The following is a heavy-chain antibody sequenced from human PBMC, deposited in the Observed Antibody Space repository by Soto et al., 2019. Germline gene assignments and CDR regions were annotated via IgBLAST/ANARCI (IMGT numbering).Heavy chain of an antibody. V-gene: IGHV3-9*01. D-gene: IGHD6-13*01. J-gene: IGHJ4*02. CDR2: ISWNGGRI. CDR3: ATDLAAAVYYFNS. Sequence: EVQLVESGGGLVQPGRALRLSCAASGFTFDDYAMHWVRQAPGNGLEWVSGISWNGGRINYADSVEGRFTISRDNAKNSVYLQLSSLRSEDTALYYCATDLAAAVYYFNSWGQGTLVTVSS. CDR1: GFTFDDYA.